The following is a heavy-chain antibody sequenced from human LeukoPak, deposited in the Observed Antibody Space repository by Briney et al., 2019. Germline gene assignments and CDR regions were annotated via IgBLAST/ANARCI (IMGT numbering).Heavy chain of an antibody. V-gene: IGHV3-23*01. CDR3: AKDKVGSITSDA. CDR1: GGSICSYY. Sequence: ETLSLTCTVSGGSICSYYWSWVRQTPGKGLEWVSAITSSGANTYYADSVKGRFTISRDNFKNTLFLQMNSLRAEDTAVYYCAKDKVGSITSDAWGQGTLVTVSS. CDR2: ITSSGANT. J-gene: IGHJ5*02. D-gene: IGHD3-10*01.